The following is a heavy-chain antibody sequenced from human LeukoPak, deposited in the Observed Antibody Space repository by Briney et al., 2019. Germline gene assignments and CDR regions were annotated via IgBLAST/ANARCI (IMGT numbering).Heavy chain of an antibody. CDR1: GYIFSNYG. CDR3: ATSGTSASSPGYYYYMDV. Sequence: GASVKVSCKASGYIFSNYGISWVRQAPGQGLEWMGWISGYNGNTKYTQKVQGRVTMTTDTSTSTAYMELRSLRSDDTAVYFCATSGTSASSPGYYYYMDVWGKGTTVTVSS. CDR2: ISGYNGNT. V-gene: IGHV1-18*01. D-gene: IGHD6-6*01. J-gene: IGHJ6*03.